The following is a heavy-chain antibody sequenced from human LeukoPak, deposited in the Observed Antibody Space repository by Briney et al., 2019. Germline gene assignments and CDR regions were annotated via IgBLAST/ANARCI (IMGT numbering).Heavy chain of an antibody. CDR2: IYGGSST. D-gene: IGHD3-22*01. CDR1: GFTFSNYE. V-gene: IGHV3-66*01. J-gene: IGHJ4*02. Sequence: GGSLRLSCAASGFTFSNYEMNWVRQAPGRGLEWVSAIYGGSSTHYADSVKGRFIISRDNSKNTLYLQMNTLRAEDTAVYYCASYYDTSGHYVDYWGQGTLVTVSS. CDR3: ASYYDTSGHYVDY.